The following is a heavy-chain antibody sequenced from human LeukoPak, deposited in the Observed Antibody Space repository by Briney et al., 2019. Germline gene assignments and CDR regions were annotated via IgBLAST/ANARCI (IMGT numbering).Heavy chain of an antibody. CDR3: TRLYSHDYGDYDSGVDS. Sequence: PSETLSLTCTFSGGSINSRNYYWGWIRQPPGTGLEWIATIYYTGRTYYNSSLKSRVTISVDTSKSRFSLRLSSVTASDTAIYYCTRLYSHDYGDYDSGVDSWGLGTLVTVSS. J-gene: IGHJ5*01. D-gene: IGHD4-17*01. CDR1: GGSINSRNYY. CDR2: IYYTGRT. V-gene: IGHV4-39*01.